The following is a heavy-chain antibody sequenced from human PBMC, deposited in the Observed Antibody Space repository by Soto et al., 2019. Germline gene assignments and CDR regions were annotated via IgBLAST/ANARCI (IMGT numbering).Heavy chain of an antibody. CDR1: GFTFSDYY. D-gene: IGHD5-12*01. J-gene: IGHJ4*02. V-gene: IGHV3-11*05. CDR3: ARAYGYVLLDY. Sequence: QVQLVESGGGLVKPGGSLRLSCAASGFTFSDYYMSWIRQAPGKGLEWVSYISSSSSYTNYADSVKGRFTISRDNAKNSMYLQMNSLRAEDTAVYYCARAYGYVLLDYWGQGTLVTVSS. CDR2: ISSSSSYT.